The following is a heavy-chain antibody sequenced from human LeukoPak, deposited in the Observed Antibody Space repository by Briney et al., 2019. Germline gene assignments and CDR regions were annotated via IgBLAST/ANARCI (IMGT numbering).Heavy chain of an antibody. V-gene: IGHV3-23*01. D-gene: IGHD2-15*01. CDR1: GFTFSSYA. CDR3: AKDQDIVVVVAANLN. CDR2: ISGSGGST. J-gene: IGHJ4*02. Sequence: GGSLRLSYAASGFTFSSYAMSWVRQAPGKGLEWVSAISGSGGSTYYADSVKGRFTISRDNSKNTLYLQMNSLRAEDTAVYYCAKDQDIVVVVAANLNWGQGTLVTVSS.